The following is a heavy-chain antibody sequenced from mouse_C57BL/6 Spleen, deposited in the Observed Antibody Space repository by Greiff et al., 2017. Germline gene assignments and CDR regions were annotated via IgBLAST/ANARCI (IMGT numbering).Heavy chain of an antibody. CDR1: GYAFSSSW. D-gene: IGHD6-1*01. V-gene: IGHV1-82*01. Sequence: VKLMESGPELVKPGASVKISCKASGYAFSSSWMNWVKQRPGKGLEWIGRIYPGDGDTNYNGKFKGKATLTADKSSSTAYMQLSSLTSEGSAVYFCARLEAAQQFAYWGQGTLVTVSA. CDR2: IYPGDGDT. CDR3: ARLEAAQQFAY. J-gene: IGHJ3*01.